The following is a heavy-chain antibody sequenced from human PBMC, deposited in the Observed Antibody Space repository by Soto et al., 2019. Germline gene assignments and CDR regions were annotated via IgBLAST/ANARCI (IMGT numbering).Heavy chain of an antibody. Sequence: ASVKVSCKASGGTFSSYAISWVRQAPGQGLEWMGRIIPILGIANYAQKFQGRVTITADKSTSTAYMELSSLRSEDTAVYYCARPGEDYYFAFDIWGQGTMVTVSS. V-gene: IGHV1-69*04. CDR1: GGTFSSYA. CDR3: ARPGEDYYFAFDI. D-gene: IGHD3-10*01. CDR2: IIPILGIA. J-gene: IGHJ3*02.